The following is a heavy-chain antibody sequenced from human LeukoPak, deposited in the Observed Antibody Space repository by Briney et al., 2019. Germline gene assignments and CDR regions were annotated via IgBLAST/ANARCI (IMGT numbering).Heavy chain of an antibody. J-gene: IGHJ3*02. D-gene: IGHD1-26*01. CDR3: ARSREDAFDI. Sequence: GGSLRLSCAASGFTFSSFSMNWVRQAPGKGLEWVSYISTSSSTIYYADSVKGRFTISRDNAKNSLYLQMNSLRAEDTAVYYCARSREDAFDIWGQGTMVTVSS. CDR2: ISTSSSTI. V-gene: IGHV3-48*01. CDR1: GFTFSSFS.